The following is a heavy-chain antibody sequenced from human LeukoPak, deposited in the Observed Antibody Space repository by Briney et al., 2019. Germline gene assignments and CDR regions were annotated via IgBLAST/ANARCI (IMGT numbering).Heavy chain of an antibody. J-gene: IGHJ3*02. CDR3: AIIGGGNAFDI. D-gene: IGHD3-10*01. Sequence: GGSLRLSCAASGFTFSSYEMNWVRQAPGKGLEWVSAISGSGGSTYYADSVKGRFTISRDNSKNTLYLQMNSLRAEDTAVYYCAIIGGGNAFDIWGQGTMVTVSS. CDR2: ISGSGGST. CDR1: GFTFSSYE. V-gene: IGHV3-23*01.